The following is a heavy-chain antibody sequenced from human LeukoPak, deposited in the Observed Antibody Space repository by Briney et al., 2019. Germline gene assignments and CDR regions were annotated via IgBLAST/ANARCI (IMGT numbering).Heavy chain of an antibody. CDR3: AREGAWYVSGSYSGYFYGMDV. CDR1: GFTFCSFG. Sequence: PGGSLRLSCAASGFTFCSFGMNWVRQAPGKGLDWVSSISSSGGYIYYADSVKGRFTISRDNAKNSLYLQMNSLRAEDTAVYYCAREGAWYVSGSYSGYFYGMDVWGQGTTVTVSS. D-gene: IGHD3-10*01. CDR2: ISSSGGYI. V-gene: IGHV3-21*01. J-gene: IGHJ6*02.